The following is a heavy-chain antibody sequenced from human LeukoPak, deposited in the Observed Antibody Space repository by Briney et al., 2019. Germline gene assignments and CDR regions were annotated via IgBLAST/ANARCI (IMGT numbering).Heavy chain of an antibody. Sequence: SETLSLTCTVSGGSISSYYWSWIRQPPGKGLEWIGYIYYSGSTNYNPSLKSRVTISVDTSKNQFSLKLSSVTAADTAVYYCARLGSTMVRGARDYWGQGTLVTVSS. V-gene: IGHV4-59*08. CDR2: IYYSGST. CDR3: ARLGSTMVRGARDY. D-gene: IGHD3-10*01. J-gene: IGHJ4*02. CDR1: GGSISSYY.